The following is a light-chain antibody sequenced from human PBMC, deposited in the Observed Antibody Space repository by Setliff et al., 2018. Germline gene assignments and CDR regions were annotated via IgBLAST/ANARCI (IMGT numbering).Light chain of an antibody. CDR3: VVWDESLNGPV. CDR2: DVS. V-gene: IGLV2-14*03. J-gene: IGLJ3*02. Sequence: QSALTQPASVSGSPGQSVTISCTGTNNDVGAYNYVSWYQQHPGKAPKFMIYDVSKRSSGASDRFSGSKSGNTASLTISGLQAEDEADYYCVVWDESLNGPVFGGGTKVTVL. CDR1: NNDVGAYNY.